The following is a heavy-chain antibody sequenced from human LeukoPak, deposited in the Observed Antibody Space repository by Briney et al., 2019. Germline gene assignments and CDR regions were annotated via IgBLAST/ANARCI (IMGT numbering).Heavy chain of an antibody. Sequence: PGGSLRLSCAASGFTFSDYYMSWIRQAPGKGLEWVSYISNSGSTIYYADSVKGRFFISRDNAKKSVYLHMSSLRAEDTALYYCARLSAYYYGSYFYYYMDVWGKGTTVTVSS. CDR2: ISNSGSTI. D-gene: IGHD3-10*01. V-gene: IGHV3-11*04. CDR1: GFTFSDYY. CDR3: ARLSAYYYGSYFYYYMDV. J-gene: IGHJ6*03.